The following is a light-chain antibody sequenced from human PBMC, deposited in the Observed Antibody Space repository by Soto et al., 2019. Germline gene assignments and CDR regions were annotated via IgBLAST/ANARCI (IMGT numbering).Light chain of an antibody. CDR3: QVWDIMTDNYV. CDR2: YDS. V-gene: IGLV3-21*04. Sequence: SYELTQPPSVSVAPEKTATITCGGDNIGDKRVHWYRQKPGQAPVLLISYDSDRPSGIPERFSGSNSGNTATLTISRVEDGDEADYYCQVWDIMTDNYVFGGGTKVTVL. J-gene: IGLJ1*01. CDR1: NIGDKR.